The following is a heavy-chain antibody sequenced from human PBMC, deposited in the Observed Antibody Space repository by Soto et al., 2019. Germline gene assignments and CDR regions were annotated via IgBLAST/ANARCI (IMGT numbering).Heavy chain of an antibody. V-gene: IGHV4-34*01. J-gene: IGHJ6*02. CDR2: INHSGST. Sequence: ETLSLTCAVYGGSFSGYYWSWIRQPPGKGLEWIGEINHSGSTNYNPSLKSRVTISVDTSKNQFSLKLSSVTAADTAVYYCAREDFWSGRKAYYYYGMDVWGQGTTVTVSS. CDR1: GGSFSGYY. CDR3: AREDFWSGRKAYYYYGMDV. D-gene: IGHD3-3*01.